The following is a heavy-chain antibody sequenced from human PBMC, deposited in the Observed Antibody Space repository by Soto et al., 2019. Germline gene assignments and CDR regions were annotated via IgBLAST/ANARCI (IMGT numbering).Heavy chain of an antibody. D-gene: IGHD3-22*01. CDR3: AGQVPYYYDSSGSNVAFDI. V-gene: IGHV3-72*01. CDR2: TRNKANSYTT. J-gene: IGHJ3*02. CDR1: GFNISDHY. Sequence: GGSLRLSRASSGFNISDHYMGLVRQAPGKGVEWVGRTRNKANSYTTEYAASVRGRFTISRDDSKNSLYLQMNSLKTEDTAVYYCAGQVPYYYDSSGSNVAFDIWGQGTMVTVSS.